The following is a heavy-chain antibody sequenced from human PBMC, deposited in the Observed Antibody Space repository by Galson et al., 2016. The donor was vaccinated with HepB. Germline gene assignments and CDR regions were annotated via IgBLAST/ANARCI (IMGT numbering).Heavy chain of an antibody. CDR1: GYSFTSYW. D-gene: IGHD2-15*01. CDR3: ARLPRGVVVVGSYFDD. CDR2: IYPGDSDT. V-gene: IGHV5-51*01. Sequence: QSGAEVKKPGESLKISCKASGYSFTSYWIGWVRQMPGKGLEWMGIIYPGDSDTRYSPSFQGQVTISADKSISTAYLQWSSLKASDTAMYYCARLPRGVVVVGSYFDDGGQGTLVTVSS. J-gene: IGHJ4*02.